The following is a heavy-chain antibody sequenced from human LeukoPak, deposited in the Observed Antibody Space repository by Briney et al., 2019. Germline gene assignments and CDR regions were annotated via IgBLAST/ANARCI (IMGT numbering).Heavy chain of an antibody. V-gene: IGHV3-23*01. CDR1: GFTFSSYA. D-gene: IGHD2-15*01. CDR2: ISGSGGST. J-gene: IGHJ6*02. CDR3: AKLWVVAATRDV. Sequence: GGSLRLSCAASGFTFSSYAMSWVRQAPGKGLEWVSAISGSGGSTYYADSVKGRFTICRDNSKNTLYLQMSSLRAEETAVYYCAKLWVVAATRDVWGQGTTVTVSS.